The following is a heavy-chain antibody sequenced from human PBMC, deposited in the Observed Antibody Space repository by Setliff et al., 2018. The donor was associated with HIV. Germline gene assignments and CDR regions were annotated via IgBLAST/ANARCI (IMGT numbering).Heavy chain of an antibody. CDR1: GGTFSSYA. Sequence: GASVKVSCKASGGTFSSYAISWVRQAPGQGLEWMGGIIPIFGTANYAQKFQGRVTITADESASTAYMELSSLRSDDTAIYYCARDYYDSSGYLDFDYWGQGTLVTVSS. CDR2: IIPIFGTA. CDR3: ARDYYDSSGYLDFDY. J-gene: IGHJ4*02. D-gene: IGHD3-22*01. V-gene: IGHV1-69*13.